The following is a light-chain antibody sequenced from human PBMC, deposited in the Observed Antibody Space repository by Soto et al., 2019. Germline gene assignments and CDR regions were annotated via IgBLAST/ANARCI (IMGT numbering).Light chain of an antibody. Sequence: QSVLTQPASVSGSPGQSITISCTGTSSDVGGYTYVSWYQQHPGKAPKLMIYDVSNRPSGISNRFSGSKSGNTASLTISGLQAEGEADYYCSSYTSSGTHVVFGGGTKLTVL. CDR2: DVS. CDR3: SSYTSSGTHVV. V-gene: IGLV2-14*03. J-gene: IGLJ2*01. CDR1: SSDVGGYTY.